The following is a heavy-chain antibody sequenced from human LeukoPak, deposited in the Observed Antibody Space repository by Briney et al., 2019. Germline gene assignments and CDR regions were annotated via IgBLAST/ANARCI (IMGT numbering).Heavy chain of an antibody. D-gene: IGHD2-2*01. Sequence: SETLSLTCTVSGGSISSYYWSWIRQPPGKGLEWIGYIYTRGTTNYTPSLKSRVTISADTSKNHFSLKLNSVTAADTAVYYCAGSLPAPKEFAFWGQGAPVTVSS. CDR3: AGSLPAPKEFAF. CDR2: IYTRGTT. CDR1: GGSISSYY. J-gene: IGHJ4*02. V-gene: IGHV4-4*09.